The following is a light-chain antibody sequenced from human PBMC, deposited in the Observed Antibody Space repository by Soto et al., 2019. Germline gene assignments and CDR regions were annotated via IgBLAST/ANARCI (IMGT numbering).Light chain of an antibody. V-gene: IGKV3D-20*02. J-gene: IGKJ1*01. CDR3: QHRTNWPWT. CDR2: GAS. CDR1: QSVSSSY. Sequence: EIVLTQSPGTLSLSPGERATLSCRASQSVSSSYLAWYQQKPGQAPRLLIYGASNRATGIPARFSGSGSGTDFTLTISSLEPEDFAVYYCQHRTNWPWTFGQGTKVDIK.